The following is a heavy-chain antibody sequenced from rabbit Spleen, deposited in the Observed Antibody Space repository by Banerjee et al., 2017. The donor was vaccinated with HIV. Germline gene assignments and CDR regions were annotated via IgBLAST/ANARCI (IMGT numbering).Heavy chain of an antibody. CDR1: GFTLSSYY. Sequence: QLVESGGGLVRPEGSLKLSCTASGFTLSSYYMNWVRQAPGKGLEWIGYIDPVFGITYYANWVNGRFSISRENAQNTVFLQMTSLTAADTATYFCARENHNSDNDGGVAWDLWGPGTLVTVS. J-gene: IGHJ4*01. CDR2: IDPVFGIT. D-gene: IGHD2-1*01. V-gene: IGHV1S7*01. CDR3: ARENHNSDNDGGVAWDL.